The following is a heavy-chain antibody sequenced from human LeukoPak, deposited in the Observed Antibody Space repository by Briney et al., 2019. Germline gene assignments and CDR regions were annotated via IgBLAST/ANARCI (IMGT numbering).Heavy chain of an antibody. D-gene: IGHD6-19*01. CDR3: ARDREQSSGWYDY. J-gene: IGHJ4*02. Sequence: SGGSLRLSSAASGFTFSSYSMNWVRQAPGKGLEWVSSISSSSSYIYYADSVKGRFTISRDNAKNSLYLQMNSLRAEDTAVYYCARDREQSSGWYDYWGQGTLVTVSS. CDR1: GFTFSSYS. CDR2: ISSSSSYI. V-gene: IGHV3-21*01.